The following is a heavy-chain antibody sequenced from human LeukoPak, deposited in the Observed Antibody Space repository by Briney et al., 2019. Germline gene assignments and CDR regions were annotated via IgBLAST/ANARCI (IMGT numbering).Heavy chain of an antibody. CDR2: ISWNSGSI. V-gene: IGHV3-9*01. CDR1: GFTFDDYA. D-gene: IGHD3-10*01. CDR3: AKTTPGNFWYFDL. J-gene: IGHJ2*01. Sequence: GRSLRLSCAASGFTFDDYAMHWVRQAPGKGLEWVSGISWNSGSIGYADSVKGRFTISRDNAKNSLYLQMNSLRAEDTALYYCAKTTPGNFWYFDLWGRGTLVTVSS.